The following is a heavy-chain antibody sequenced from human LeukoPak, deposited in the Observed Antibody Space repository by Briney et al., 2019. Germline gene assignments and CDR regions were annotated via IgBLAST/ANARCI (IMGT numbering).Heavy chain of an antibody. CDR2: INHSGST. CDR3: ARGHMDV. V-gene: IGHV4-34*01. CDR1: GGSFSGYY. J-gene: IGHJ6*02. Sequence: SKTLSLTCAVYGGSFSGYYWSWIRQPPGKGLEWIGEINHSGSTNYNPSLESRVTISVDTSKNQFSLKLSSVTAADTAVYYCARGHMDVWGQGTTVTVSS.